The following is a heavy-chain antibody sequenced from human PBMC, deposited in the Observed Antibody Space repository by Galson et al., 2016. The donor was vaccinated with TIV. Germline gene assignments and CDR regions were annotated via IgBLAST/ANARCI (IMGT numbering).Heavy chain of an antibody. Sequence: CAASGFTFDSYTFHWVRQTPGKGLEWVAIISHDGNNKDFADSVQGRFTISRDSSKNTVFLQMNSLRLEDTAVYYCTRDGRGNWKYVDYFDYWGQGTLSPSPQ. D-gene: IGHD1-7*01. CDR2: ISHDGNNK. CDR3: TRDGRGNWKYVDYFDY. J-gene: IGHJ4*02. V-gene: IGHV3-30-3*01. CDR1: GFTFDSYT.